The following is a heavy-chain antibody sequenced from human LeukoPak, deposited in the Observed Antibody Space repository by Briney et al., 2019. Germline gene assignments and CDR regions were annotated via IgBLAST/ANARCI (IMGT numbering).Heavy chain of an antibody. CDR2: IYTSGST. CDR1: GGSISSYY. CDR3: ARERVNYDFWSGVPDFDP. V-gene: IGHV4-4*07. Sequence: KPSETLSLTCTVSGGSISSYYWSWIRQPAGKGLEWIGRIYTSGSTNYNPSLKSRVTTSVDTSKNQFSLKLGSVTAADTAVYYCARERVNYDFWSGVPDFDPWGQGTLVTVSS. J-gene: IGHJ5*02. D-gene: IGHD3-3*01.